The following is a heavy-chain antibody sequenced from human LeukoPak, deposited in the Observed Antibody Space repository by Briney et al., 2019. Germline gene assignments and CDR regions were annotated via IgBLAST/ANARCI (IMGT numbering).Heavy chain of an antibody. CDR1: GYTFTGYY. D-gene: IGHD2-8*02. CDR2: INPTGTGT. Sequence: SVKVSCKASGYTFTGYYMHWVRQAPGQGLEWMGLINPTGTGTNYAQKFRGRVTLTRDTSTTTVYMELSSLRSEDSAVYYCAREESGGYFDYWGQGTLVTVSS. J-gene: IGHJ4*02. V-gene: IGHV1-46*01. CDR3: AREESGGYFDY.